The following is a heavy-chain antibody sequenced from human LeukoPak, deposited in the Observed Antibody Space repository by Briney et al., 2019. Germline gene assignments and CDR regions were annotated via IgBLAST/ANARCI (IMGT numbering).Heavy chain of an antibody. CDR2: IYPGDSDT. Sequence: GESLKISCKGSGYPFTSYWIAWVRQMPGKGLEWMGVIYPGDSDTRYSPSFQGQVGISADKSISTVHLQWSSLKASDTAMYYCARQDYYGVDVWGQGTTVTVSS. V-gene: IGHV5-51*01. J-gene: IGHJ6*02. CDR1: GYPFTSYW. CDR3: ARQDYYGVDV.